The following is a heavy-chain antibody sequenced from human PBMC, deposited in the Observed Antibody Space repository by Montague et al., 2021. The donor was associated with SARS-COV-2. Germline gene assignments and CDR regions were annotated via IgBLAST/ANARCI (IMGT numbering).Heavy chain of an antibody. J-gene: IGHJ4*02. D-gene: IGHD3-3*01. CDR3: ASQVPDFWSGIDY. CDR1: GGSISSYY. Sequence: SETLSLTCTVSGGSISSYYWSWIRQPPGKGMEWIGYVYYSGSTNYNPSLKSRVTISVETSKNQFSLKLSSVTAADTAVYYCASQVPDFWSGIDYWGQGTLVTVSS. CDR2: VYYSGST. V-gene: IGHV4-59*01.